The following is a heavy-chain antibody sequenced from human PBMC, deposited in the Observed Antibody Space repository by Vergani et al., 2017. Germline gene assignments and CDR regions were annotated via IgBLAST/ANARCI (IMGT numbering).Heavy chain of an antibody. CDR1: GFTFSNAW. J-gene: IGHJ4*02. V-gene: IGHV3-15*07. CDR2: IKSKAYGETT. CDR3: TTDITGVSYFDY. Sequence: VQLVESGGGLVKPGGSLRLSCAVSGFTFSNAWMNWARQAPGKGLEWVGRIKSKAYGETTDYAAPVKGRFTISRDDSKNTLFLQMNSLKIEDTAVYYCTTDITGVSYFDYWGQGTLVTVSS. D-gene: IGHD3-10*01.